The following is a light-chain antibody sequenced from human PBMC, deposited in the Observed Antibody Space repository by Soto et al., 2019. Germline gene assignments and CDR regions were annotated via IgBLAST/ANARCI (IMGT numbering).Light chain of an antibody. CDR3: RQYDSLPLT. CDR1: QDVGVY. J-gene: IGKJ4*01. Sequence: DIQMTQSPSSLSARVGDRITITCQASQDVGVYLDWYQQQPGKAPKVLIYDASNLKSGVPSRFSGSGSGTDFTLTISSLQPEDIATYYCRQYDSLPLTFGGGTKVEI. V-gene: IGKV1-33*01. CDR2: DAS.